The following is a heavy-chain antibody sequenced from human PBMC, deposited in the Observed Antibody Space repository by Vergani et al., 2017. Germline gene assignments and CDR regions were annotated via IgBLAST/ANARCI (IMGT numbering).Heavy chain of an antibody. J-gene: IGHJ6*02. V-gene: IGHV4-39*01. CDR1: GGSISSSSYY. CDR3: ARLGGYGSGVLIPDNYGMDV. D-gene: IGHD3-10*01. Sequence: QLQLQESGPGLVKPSETLSLTCTVSGGSISSSSYYWGWIRQPPGKGLEWIGSIYYSGSTYYNPSLKSRVTISVDTSKNQFSLKLRSVTAADTAVYYCARLGGYGSGVLIPDNYGMDVWGQGTTVTVSS. CDR2: IYYSGST.